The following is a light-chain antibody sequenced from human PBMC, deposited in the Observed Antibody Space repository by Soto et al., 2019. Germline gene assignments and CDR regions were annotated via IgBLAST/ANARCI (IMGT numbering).Light chain of an antibody. Sequence: TQSPATLSVSPGEGVTLSCRASQGVGSNLAWYQQKPGKVPKLLIYAASTLQSGVPSRFSGSGSGTDFTLTISSLQPEDVATYYCQKDNSAPWTFGQGNKVEIK. V-gene: IGKV1-27*01. CDR3: QKDNSAPWT. J-gene: IGKJ1*01. CDR2: AAS. CDR1: QGVGSN.